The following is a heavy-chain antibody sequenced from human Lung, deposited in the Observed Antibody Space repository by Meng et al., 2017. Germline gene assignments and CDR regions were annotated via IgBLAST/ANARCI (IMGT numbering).Heavy chain of an antibody. D-gene: IGHD6-19*01. CDR3: VRRTYSSGWYFDY. CDR2: IIDSGST. V-gene: IGHV4-34*02. CDR1: GGSFSGYY. Sequence: QQQQGGAGLLKPSETLSLTCAVYGGSFSGYYWSWIRQPPGKGLEWIGEIIDSGSTNYNPSLKSRVTISVDTSKNQFSLRVTSVTAADRAVYYCVRRTYSSGWYFDYWGQGTLVTVSS. J-gene: IGHJ4*02.